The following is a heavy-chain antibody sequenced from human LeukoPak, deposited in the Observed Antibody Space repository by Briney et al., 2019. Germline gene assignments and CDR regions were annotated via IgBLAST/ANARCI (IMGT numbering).Heavy chain of an antibody. J-gene: IGHJ3*02. CDR2: ISGSGGST. Sequence: PGGSLRLSCAASGFTFSSYAMSWVRQAPGKGLEWVSGISGSGGSTYYADSVKGRFTISRDNAKNSLYLQMNSLRAGDTAVYYCARPRGSVAFDIWGQGTMVTVSS. D-gene: IGHD3-10*01. CDR1: GFTFSSYA. CDR3: ARPRGSVAFDI. V-gene: IGHV3-23*01.